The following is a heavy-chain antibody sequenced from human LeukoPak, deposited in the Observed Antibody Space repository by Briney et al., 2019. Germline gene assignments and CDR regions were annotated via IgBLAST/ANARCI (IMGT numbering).Heavy chain of an antibody. CDR2: IYYNGST. D-gene: IGHD6-19*01. Sequence: SETLSLTCTVSGGYISTYYWSWIRQPPGKGLEWVGYIYYNGSTNYNPSLKSRVTISVDTSKNQFSLRLSSVTAADTAVYYCARHGRKGYSSDWYGFDYWGQGTLVTVSS. V-gene: IGHV4-59*08. CDR1: GGYISTYY. J-gene: IGHJ4*02. CDR3: ARHGRKGYSSDWYGFDY.